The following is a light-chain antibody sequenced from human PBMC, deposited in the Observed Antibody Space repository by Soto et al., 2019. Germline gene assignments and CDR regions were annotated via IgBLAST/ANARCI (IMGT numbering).Light chain of an antibody. J-gene: IGKJ1*01. V-gene: IGKV3-20*01. CDR1: QSVTSNH. CDR2: GVS. Sequence: EIVLTQSLDTLSVSPGERTTLSCRASQSVTSNHVAWYQQKPDQAPRLLIYGVSRRASGIPDRFSGSGSGTDFTLAISRLEPEDFAVYYCQHYGSSPQTFGQGTKVDIK. CDR3: QHYGSSPQT.